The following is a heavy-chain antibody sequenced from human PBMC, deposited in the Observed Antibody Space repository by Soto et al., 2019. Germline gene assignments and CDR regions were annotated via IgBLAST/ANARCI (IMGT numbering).Heavy chain of an antibody. Sequence: QITLKESGPTLVKPTQTLTLTCTFSGFSLTTDRVGVGCIRQPPGEALEWLAVIYWDDSKTYRPSLESRLTITNDTSKNQVALTMTNMDSLDTAKYYCAHAYGRRSLYWGQGTLVTVSS. CDR3: AHAYGRRSLY. V-gene: IGHV2-5*02. D-gene: IGHD3-10*01. CDR1: GFSLTTDRVG. CDR2: IYWDDSK. J-gene: IGHJ4*02.